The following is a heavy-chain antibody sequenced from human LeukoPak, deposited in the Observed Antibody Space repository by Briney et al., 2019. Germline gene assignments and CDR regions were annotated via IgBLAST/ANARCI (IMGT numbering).Heavy chain of an antibody. Sequence: ASVKVSCKASGYTFTSYGISWVRQAPGQGLEWMGWISAYNSNTYYAQKFQGRVTMTTDISTSTAYMELRSLRSDDTAVYYCARVLVDNYGHYYYMDVWGKGTTVTVSS. CDR3: ARVLVDNYGHYYYMDV. V-gene: IGHV1-18*01. CDR2: ISAYNSNT. D-gene: IGHD5-18*01. J-gene: IGHJ6*03. CDR1: GYTFTSYG.